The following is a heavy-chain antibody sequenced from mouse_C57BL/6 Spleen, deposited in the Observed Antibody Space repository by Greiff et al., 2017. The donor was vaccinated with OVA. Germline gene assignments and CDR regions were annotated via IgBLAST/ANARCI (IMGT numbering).Heavy chain of an antibody. CDR1: GYTFTSYW. J-gene: IGHJ4*01. D-gene: IGHD2-2*01. CDR2: INPSSGNT. V-gene: IGHV1-7*01. Sequence: QVQLQQSGAELAKPGASVKLSCKASGYTFTSYWMHWVKQRPGQGLEWIGYINPSSGNTKSNQKFKDKATLTADKSSSTAYMQLSSQTYEDSAVDCGRRYVYDGCYAMDYWGQGTSVTVSS. CDR3: RRYVYDGCYAMDY.